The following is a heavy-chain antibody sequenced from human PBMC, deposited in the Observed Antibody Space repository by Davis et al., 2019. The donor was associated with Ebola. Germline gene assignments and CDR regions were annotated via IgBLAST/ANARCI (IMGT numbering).Heavy chain of an antibody. D-gene: IGHD1-7*01. CDR2: ISSSGSTI. V-gene: IGHV3-11*01. CDR1: GFTFSDYY. Sequence: GESLKISCAASGFTFSDYYMSWIRQAPGKGLEWVSYISSSGSTIYYADSVKGRFTISRDNAKNSLYLQMNSLRAEDTAVYYCAKIRGGTTCFDYWGQGTLVTVSS. J-gene: IGHJ4*02. CDR3: AKIRGGTTCFDY.